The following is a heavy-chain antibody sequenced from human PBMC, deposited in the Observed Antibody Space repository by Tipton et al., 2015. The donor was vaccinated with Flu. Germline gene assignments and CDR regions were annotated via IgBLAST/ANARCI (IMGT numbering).Heavy chain of an antibody. V-gene: IGHV4-59*01. CDR1: GGSFSGYY. D-gene: IGHD3/OR15-3a*01. Sequence: TLSLTCAVYGGSFSGYYWSWIRQPPGKGLEWIGYIYYSGSTNYNPSLKSRVTISVDTSKNQFSLKLSSVTAADTAVYYCAREGTGSVDYWGQGTLVTVSS. CDR2: IYYSGST. J-gene: IGHJ4*02. CDR3: AREGTGSVDY.